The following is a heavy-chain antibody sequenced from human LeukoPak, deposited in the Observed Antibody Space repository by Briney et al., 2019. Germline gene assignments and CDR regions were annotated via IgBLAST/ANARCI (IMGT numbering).Heavy chain of an antibody. CDR2: ISSSGSTI. Sequence: PGGSLRLSCAASGFTFSSYEMNWVRQAPGKGLEWVSYISSSGSTIYYADSVKGRFTISRDKSKNTLYLQMNSLRAEDTAVYYCAKDITPDDYANIDYWGQGTLVTVSS. D-gene: IGHD4-17*01. CDR1: GFTFSSYE. V-gene: IGHV3-48*03. CDR3: AKDITPDDYANIDY. J-gene: IGHJ4*02.